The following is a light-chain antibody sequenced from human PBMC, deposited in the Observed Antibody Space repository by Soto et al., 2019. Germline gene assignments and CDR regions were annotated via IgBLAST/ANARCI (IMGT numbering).Light chain of an antibody. Sequence: DIPITKSPTTLSASVGDRASINCRARQSISAWLAWYQQKPGKAPRLLIYKASTLEIGVPSRFSGSGSGTEFTLTISGLLPEDFAAYHCQQLYTLPFTFGQGTRLAI. V-gene: IGKV1-5*03. CDR1: QSISAW. J-gene: IGKJ5*01. CDR3: QQLYTLPFT. CDR2: KAS.